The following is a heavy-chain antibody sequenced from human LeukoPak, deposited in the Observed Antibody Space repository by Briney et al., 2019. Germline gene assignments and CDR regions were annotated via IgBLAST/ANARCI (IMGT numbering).Heavy chain of an antibody. Sequence: GGSLRLSCGASGFTFNSYAMNWVRQAPGKGLEWVSAISGSGDNTYSADSVKGRFTISRDNAKNSLYLQVSSLRVEDTAVYYCARLVVAGDHYYYYYGMDVWGQGTTVTVSS. J-gene: IGHJ6*02. CDR3: ARLVVAGDHYYYYYGMDV. CDR1: GFTFNSYA. V-gene: IGHV3-21*01. D-gene: IGHD3-22*01. CDR2: ISGSGDNT.